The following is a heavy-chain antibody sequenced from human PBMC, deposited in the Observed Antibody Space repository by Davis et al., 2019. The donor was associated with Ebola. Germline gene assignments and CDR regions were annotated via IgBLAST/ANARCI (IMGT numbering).Heavy chain of an antibody. V-gene: IGHV3-48*03. CDR1: GFTFSSYE. CDR2: ISSSGSTI. Sequence: GGSLRLSCAASGFTFSSYEMNWVRQAPGKGLEWVSYISSSGSTIYYADSVKGRFTISRDNAKNSLFLLMNSLRAEDTAVYHCVRVISGWAYYFDFWGQGSLVTVSS. CDR3: VRVISGWAYYFDF. D-gene: IGHD6-19*01. J-gene: IGHJ4*02.